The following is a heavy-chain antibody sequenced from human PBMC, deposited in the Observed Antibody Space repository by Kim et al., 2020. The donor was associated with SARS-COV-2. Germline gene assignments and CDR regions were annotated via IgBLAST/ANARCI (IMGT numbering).Heavy chain of an antibody. V-gene: IGHV4-34*01. J-gene: IGHJ4*02. CDR3: ARGPLDTAVVTYYFDY. Sequence: SETLSLTCAVYGGSSSGYYWSWLRQPPGKGLEWIGEINHSGSTNYNPSLKSRVTISVDTSKNQFSLKLNSVTAADTAVYYCARGPLDTAVVTYYFDYWGQGTLVTVSS. CDR1: GGSSSGYY. CDR2: INHSGST. D-gene: IGHD5-18*01.